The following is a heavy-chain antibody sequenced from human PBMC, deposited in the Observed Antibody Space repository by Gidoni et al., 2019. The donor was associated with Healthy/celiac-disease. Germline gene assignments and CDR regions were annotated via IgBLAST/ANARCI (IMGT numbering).Heavy chain of an antibody. D-gene: IGHD6-6*01. CDR3: ASERTPLSSSGGEYFQH. Sequence: QVQLVESGGGVVQPGRSLRLACAASGVTFSSSGMHWVRQAPGKGLEWVAVILYDGSNKYYADSVKGRFTISRDNSKHTLYLQMNSLRAEDTAVYYCASERTPLSSSGGEYFQHWGQGTLVTVSS. V-gene: IGHV3-33*01. CDR2: ILYDGSNK. J-gene: IGHJ1*01. CDR1: GVTFSSSG.